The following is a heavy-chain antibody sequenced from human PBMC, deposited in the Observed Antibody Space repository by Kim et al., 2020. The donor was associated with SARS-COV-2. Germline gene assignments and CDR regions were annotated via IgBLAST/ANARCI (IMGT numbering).Heavy chain of an antibody. V-gene: IGHV3-11*01. D-gene: IGHD3-10*01. Sequence: ADSGNGRCTISRDNAKNSRYLQMNGVRAEDTAVYYWARCGGRNSGWFDPWGQGTLVTVSS. CDR3: ARCGGRNSGWFDP. J-gene: IGHJ5*02.